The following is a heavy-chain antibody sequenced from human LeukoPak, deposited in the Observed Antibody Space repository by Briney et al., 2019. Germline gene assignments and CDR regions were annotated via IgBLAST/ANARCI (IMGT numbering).Heavy chain of an antibody. CDR2: LFNTGGT. Sequence: SETLSLTCTVSGASTTTHHWSWIRQPPGKGLEWIGDLFNTGGTSYSASLKSRVAISLDTSKKQVSLEVRSVTAADTAVYYCARIVPAANLYFDHWGQGTLVTVSS. J-gene: IGHJ4*02. CDR3: ARIVPAANLYFDH. V-gene: IGHV4-59*08. CDR1: GASTTTHH. D-gene: IGHD2-2*01.